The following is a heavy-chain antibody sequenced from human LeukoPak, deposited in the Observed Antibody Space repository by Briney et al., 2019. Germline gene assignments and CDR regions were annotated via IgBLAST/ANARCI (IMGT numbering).Heavy chain of an antibody. Sequence: SGPTLVKPTQTRWLNYTFLVVSVTTTEGGGGWIRQPPVNSLEGLELISWDDAKRYRPSMKRRLNITNATYNHQVPLTMTNMDPVDTAKYYSARPSSGTFYRFDYWGQGTLVTVSS. CDR2: ISWDDAK. J-gene: IGHJ4*02. CDR1: VVSVTTTEGG. CDR3: ARPSSGTFYRFDY. D-gene: IGHD1-26*01. V-gene: IGHV2-5*02.